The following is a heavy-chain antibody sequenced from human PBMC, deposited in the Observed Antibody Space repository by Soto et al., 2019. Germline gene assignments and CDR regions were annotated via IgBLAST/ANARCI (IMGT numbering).Heavy chain of an antibody. Sequence: QVQLVQSGAEMKKPGSSVTVSCQSSGGTFNTYAMNWVRQAPGQGPEWMGDISPMFGAANYAPKFQGRVTITADESGGTSYMQLSSWTSEDTALDFSAREVQVHTPAFVCWGQGTLVTVSS. J-gene: IGHJ4*02. CDR3: AREVQVHTPAFVC. CDR1: GGTFNTYA. V-gene: IGHV1-69*19. D-gene: IGHD2-8*01. CDR2: ISPMFGAA.